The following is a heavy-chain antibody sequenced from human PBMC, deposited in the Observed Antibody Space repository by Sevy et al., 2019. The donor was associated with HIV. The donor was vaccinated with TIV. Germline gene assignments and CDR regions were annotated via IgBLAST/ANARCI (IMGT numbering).Heavy chain of an antibody. J-gene: IGHJ4*02. V-gene: IGHV3-7*01. D-gene: IGHD3-10*01. CDR2: IKQDGSEK. Sequence: GGSLRLSCESSGFVFSSHWMTWVRQAPGKGLEWVANIKQDGSEKYYVDSVKGRVTISRDNAKNSLYLRMNGLRVEDTAMYYCASDYFWGQGSLVTVSS. CDR3: ASDYF. CDR1: GFVFSSHW.